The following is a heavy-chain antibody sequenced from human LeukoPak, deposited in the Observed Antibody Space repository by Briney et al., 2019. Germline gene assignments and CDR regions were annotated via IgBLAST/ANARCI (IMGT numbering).Heavy chain of an antibody. J-gene: IGHJ4*02. CDR3: AKDSAKKYDDY. CDR1: GFTLSSYA. V-gene: IGHV3-23*01. Sequence: GGSLRLYCAASGFTLSSYAMSWVRQAPGKGLEWVSDISASDASTNYADSVKGRFTISRENSKNTLYLQMTSLRSEDTAVYYCAKDSAKKYDDYWGQGTLVTVSS. CDR2: ISASDAST. D-gene: IGHD3-10*01.